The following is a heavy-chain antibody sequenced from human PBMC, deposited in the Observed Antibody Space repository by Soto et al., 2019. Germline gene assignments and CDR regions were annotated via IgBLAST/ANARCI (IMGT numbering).Heavy chain of an antibody. J-gene: IGHJ5*02. D-gene: IGHD2-15*01. V-gene: IGHV1-18*04. CDR3: ARDHSGYCSGGSCYSNKYNWFDP. CDR1: GYTFTSYG. CDR2: ISAYNGNT. Sequence: ASVKVSCKASGYTFTSYGISWLRQAPGQGLEWMGWISAYNGNTNYAQKLQGRVTMTTDTSTSTAYMELRSLRSDDTAVYYCARDHSGYCSGGSCYSNKYNWFDPWGQGTLVTVSS.